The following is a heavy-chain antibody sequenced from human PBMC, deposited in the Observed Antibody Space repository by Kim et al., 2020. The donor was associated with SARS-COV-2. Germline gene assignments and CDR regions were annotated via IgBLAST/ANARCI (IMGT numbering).Heavy chain of an antibody. V-gene: IGHV4-59*11. CDR3: AGIPAGGSSFGWFDP. Sequence: SETLSLTCTVSGGSITSHYWGWIRQTPGKGLEWIGYMHSNGLNNYNPSLRSRVIISVDTTKNQFSLKVNSVTAADTAMYYCAGIPAGGSSFGWFDPWGQGTLVTVSS. CDR2: MHSNGLN. CDR1: GGSITSHY. D-gene: IGHD6-13*01. J-gene: IGHJ5*02.